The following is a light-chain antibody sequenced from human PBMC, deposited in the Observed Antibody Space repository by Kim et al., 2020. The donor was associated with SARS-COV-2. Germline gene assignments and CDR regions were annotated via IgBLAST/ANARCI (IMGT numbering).Light chain of an antibody. V-gene: IGKV3-20*01. J-gene: IGKJ4*01. Sequence: YPGERGTLSCRASQRISSTYLARYQQKPGQSPRRLIYGTSNRATGIPDRFSGSGSGTDFTLTINRMEPEDVAVYYCQQYGTSPLTFGGGTKVEIK. CDR3: QQYGTSPLT. CDR1: QRISSTY. CDR2: GTS.